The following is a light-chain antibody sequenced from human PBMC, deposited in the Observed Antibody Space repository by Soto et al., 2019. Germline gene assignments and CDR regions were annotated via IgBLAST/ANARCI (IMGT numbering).Light chain of an antibody. CDR2: DAS. CDR1: SSDVGGYKY. J-gene: IGLJ1*01. V-gene: IGLV2-14*01. CDR3: SSYTSSGTQV. Sequence: QSALTQPSSGSGSPGQSITISCTGTSSDVGGYKYVSWYQQHPGKAPKLMIYDASNRPSGVSNRFSGSKSGNTASLTISGLQAEDEADYYCSSYTSSGTQVFGTGTKVTVL.